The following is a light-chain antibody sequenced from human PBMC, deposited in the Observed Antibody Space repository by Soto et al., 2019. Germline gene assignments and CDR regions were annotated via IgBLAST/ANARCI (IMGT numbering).Light chain of an antibody. J-gene: IGKJ1*01. CDR3: QPYDSRSAWT. CDR2: EAS. CDR1: QTINTW. V-gene: IGKV1-5*03. Sequence: DIQVTQSPSTVSASVGDRVIITCRASQTINTWLAWYQQKPGKAPTLLIYEASTLQNGVPSRLSGSGSGTEFTLTISSLQPDDYATYYCQPYDSRSAWTFGQGTKVDIK.